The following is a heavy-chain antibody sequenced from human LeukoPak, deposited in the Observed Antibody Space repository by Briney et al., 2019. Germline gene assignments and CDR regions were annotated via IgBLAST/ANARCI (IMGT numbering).Heavy chain of an antibody. V-gene: IGHV4-59*01. J-gene: IGHJ6*02. CDR2: IYYSGST. Sequence: SETLSLTCTVSGGSISSYYWSWIRQPPGKGLEWIGYIYYSGSTNYNPSLKSRVTISVDTSKNQFSLKLSSVTAADTAVYYCARASPPDYDFWSGYFPLDNYYYYYGMDVWGQGTTVTVSS. D-gene: IGHD3-3*01. CDR1: GGSISSYY. CDR3: ARASPPDYDFWSGYFPLDNYYYYYGMDV.